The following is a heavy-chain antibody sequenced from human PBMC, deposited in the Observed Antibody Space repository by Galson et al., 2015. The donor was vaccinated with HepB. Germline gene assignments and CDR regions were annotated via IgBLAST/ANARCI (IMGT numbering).Heavy chain of an antibody. D-gene: IGHD2-15*01. CDR2: ISSTSSTI. Sequence: SLRLSCAASGFTFSRYALNWVRQAPGKGLEGISYISSTSSTIYSAESVQGRFIISSDNAKNSLFLQMDSLRAEDTAIYYCVSRLGYCGGGNCPWGQGTLVTVSS. CDR3: VSRLGYCGGGNCP. J-gene: IGHJ5*02. CDR1: GFTFSRYA. V-gene: IGHV3-48*01.